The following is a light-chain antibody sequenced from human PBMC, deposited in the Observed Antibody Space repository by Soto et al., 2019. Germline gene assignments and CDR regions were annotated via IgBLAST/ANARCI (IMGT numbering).Light chain of an antibody. V-gene: IGKV3-15*01. J-gene: IGKJ4*01. CDR1: QSVGSN. CDR2: GAF. CDR3: QQFNNWPLT. Sequence: EIVMTQSPATLSVSPGERATLSCRASQSVGSNLAWFQQKPGKAPRLLIYGAFTRATGIPARFSGSGSGTEFTLTISSLQSEDFAVYYCQQFNNWPLTFGGGTKVEIK.